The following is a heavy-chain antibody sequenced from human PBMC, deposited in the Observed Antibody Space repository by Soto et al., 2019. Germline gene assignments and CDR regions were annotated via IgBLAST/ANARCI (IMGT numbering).Heavy chain of an antibody. CDR3: ARDLYINWYYPLDS. CDR2: IIPIFGKA. V-gene: IGHV1-69*13. D-gene: IGHD1-7*01. CDR1: GGTFRNYS. J-gene: IGHJ4*02. Sequence: SVNVSCKSSGGTFRNYSFSWVRQAPGQGLEWMGGIIPIFGKANYEQRFQGRLTITADESTSTAYMELNSLRSEDTAVYFCARDLYINWYYPLDSWGQGTLVTVSS.